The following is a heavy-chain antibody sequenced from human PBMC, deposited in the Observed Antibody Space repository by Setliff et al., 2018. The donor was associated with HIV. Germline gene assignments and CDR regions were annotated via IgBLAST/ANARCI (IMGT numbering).Heavy chain of an antibody. CDR3: ARDPPQSGYHMDV. CDR2: IWYDGVTK. CDR1: GFTFSPHA. J-gene: IGHJ6*03. Sequence: SLKISCAASGFTFSPHAMHWVRQAPGKGLEWMAIIWYDGVTKYYGDSVEGRFTISRDNSKNILYLQMNGLRVEDTAVYYCARDPPQSGYHMDVWGNGTTVTVSS. V-gene: IGHV3-33*01.